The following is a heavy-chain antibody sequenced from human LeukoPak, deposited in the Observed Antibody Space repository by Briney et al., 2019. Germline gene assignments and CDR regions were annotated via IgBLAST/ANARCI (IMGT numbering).Heavy chain of an antibody. V-gene: IGHV3-23*01. CDR2: ISGSATRYMT. CDR3: TDHYCAFEF. CDR1: GYTLNIYG. Sequence: PGGSLRLSCAASGYTLNIYGISWVPHPPGKGLEWGSAISGSATRYMTNYADSVKDRFTIYRDNDKTTLYLQMSSLCVEDTAVYYCTDHYCAFEFWGQGTLVTVSS. J-gene: IGHJ4*02. D-gene: IGHD4-17*01.